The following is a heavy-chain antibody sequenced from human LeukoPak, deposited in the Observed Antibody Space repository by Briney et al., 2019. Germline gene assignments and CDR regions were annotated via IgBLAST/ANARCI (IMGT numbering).Heavy chain of an antibody. CDR2: ISSSSSYI. CDR1: GFTFSSYS. D-gene: IGHD4-23*01. V-gene: IGHV3-21*01. CDR3: ARLETTVVKGPLGY. J-gene: IGHJ4*02. Sequence: GGSLRLSCAASGFTFSSYSMNWVRQAPGKRLEWVSSISSSSSYIYYADSVKGRFTISRDNAKNSLYLQMNSLRAEDTAVYYCARLETTVVKGPLGYWGQGTLVTVSS.